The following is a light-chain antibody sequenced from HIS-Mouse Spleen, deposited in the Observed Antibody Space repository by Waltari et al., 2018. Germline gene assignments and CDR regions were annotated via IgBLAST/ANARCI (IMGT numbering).Light chain of an antibody. CDR2: DVS. J-gene: IGLJ1*01. CDR3: CSYAGSYSYV. V-gene: IGLV2-11*01. Sequence: QSVLTQPRTVSGSPGQSVTISCPGTSSEVGGYNYVSWYQQHPGKAPNLMIYDVSNRPSGVTDRFSVSNSGNTASLTISGLQAEDEADYYCCSYAGSYSYVFGTGTKVTVL. CDR1: SSEVGGYNY.